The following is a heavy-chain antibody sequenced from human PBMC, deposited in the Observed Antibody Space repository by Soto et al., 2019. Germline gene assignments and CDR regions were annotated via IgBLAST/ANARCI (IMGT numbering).Heavy chain of an antibody. CDR3: ARERRLDGYSHGSVDF. CDR2: IWYDGSNT. CDR1: GFNFGNSA. D-gene: IGHD5-18*01. Sequence: QVQLVESGGGVVQPGGSLRLSCEASGFNFGNSAMHWVRQAPGKGLEWVAVIWYDGSNTYYGDSVQGRFIISRANSKNMSYSKMHMVRAAETALYHSARERRLDGYSHGSVDFWGLGTRVTVSS. V-gene: IGHV3-33*01. J-gene: IGHJ4*02.